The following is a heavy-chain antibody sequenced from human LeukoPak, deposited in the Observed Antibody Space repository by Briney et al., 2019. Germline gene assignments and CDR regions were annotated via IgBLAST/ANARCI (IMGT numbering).Heavy chain of an antibody. J-gene: IGHJ4*02. Sequence: GGSLRLSCAASGFTFSSYGMHWVRQAPGKGLEWVAVISYDGVNKYYADSVKGRFTISRDNSKNTLYLQMSGLSAEDTAVYYCAKGERQDYYDSSGYYDWGQGTLVTVSS. CDR2: ISYDGVNK. CDR3: AKGERQDYYDSSGYYD. CDR1: GFTFSSYG. D-gene: IGHD3-22*01. V-gene: IGHV3-30*18.